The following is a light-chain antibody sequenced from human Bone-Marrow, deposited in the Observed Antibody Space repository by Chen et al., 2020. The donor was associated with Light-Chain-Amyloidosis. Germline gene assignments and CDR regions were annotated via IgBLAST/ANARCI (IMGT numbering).Light chain of an antibody. Sequence: DIQMTQSPSSLSAYERDRVTITCRASQTIGKYLNWYQQKPGKAPKLLIYAASSLESGVPSRFSGSGSGTEFTLTISSLQPDDFATYYCQQYNSFSPWTFGQGTKVEI. CDR3: QQYNSFSPWT. V-gene: IGKV1-5*01. J-gene: IGKJ1*01. CDR2: AAS. CDR1: QTIGKY.